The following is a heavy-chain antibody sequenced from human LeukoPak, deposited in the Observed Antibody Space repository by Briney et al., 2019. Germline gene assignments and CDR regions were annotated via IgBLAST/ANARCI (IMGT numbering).Heavy chain of an antibody. CDR2: IYYSGST. CDR1: GGSISSSSYC. J-gene: IGHJ4*02. CDR3: ARQSIAALRPADFDS. Sequence: SETLSLTCTVSGGSISSSSYCRGWVSQPRGRGLEWIGSIYYSGSTYYNPSLKSRSTISVDTSKNRFFLKLSSVTAADTAVYYCARQSIAALRPADFDSWGQGTLVTVSS. D-gene: IGHD6-6*01. V-gene: IGHV4-39*01.